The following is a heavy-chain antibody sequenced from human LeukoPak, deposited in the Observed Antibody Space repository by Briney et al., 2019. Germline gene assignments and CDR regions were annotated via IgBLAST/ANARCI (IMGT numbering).Heavy chain of an antibody. CDR1: RFTFSSYA. J-gene: IGHJ4*02. D-gene: IGHD1-26*01. V-gene: IGHV3-30*04. Sequence: RGSLRLSCAASRFTFSSYAMHWVRQAPGKGLEWVAVISYDGSNKYYADSVKGRFTISRDNSKNTLYLQMNSLRAEDTAVYYCAKDPQVGATGAFYFDYWGQGTLVTVSS. CDR2: ISYDGSNK. CDR3: AKDPQVGATGAFYFDY.